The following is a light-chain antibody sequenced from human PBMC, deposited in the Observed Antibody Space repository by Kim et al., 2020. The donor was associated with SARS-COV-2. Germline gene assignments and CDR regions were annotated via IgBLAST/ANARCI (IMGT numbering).Light chain of an antibody. Sequence: SVTISCTGTSSDVGGYNYVSWYQQHPGKAPKLMIYDVSKRPSGVPDRFSGSKSGNTASLTISGLQAEDEADYYCCSYAGSYTRWVFGGGTKVTVL. J-gene: IGLJ3*02. CDR2: DVS. V-gene: IGLV2-11*01. CDR1: SSDVGGYNY. CDR3: CSYAGSYTRWV.